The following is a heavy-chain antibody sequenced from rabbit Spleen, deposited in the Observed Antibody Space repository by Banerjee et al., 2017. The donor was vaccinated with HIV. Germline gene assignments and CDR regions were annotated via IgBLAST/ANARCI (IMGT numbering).Heavy chain of an antibody. J-gene: IGHJ3*01. Sequence: QSLEESGGDLVKPGASLKLSCKASGFIFSDNYAMCWVRQAPGKGPEWIACIYAGSSGSTYSATWAKGRFTVSKTASTTVTLQMTSLTAADTATYFCARDAGTSFSTYGMDLWGQGTLVTVS. CDR3: ARDAGTSFSTYGMDL. CDR1: GFIFSDNYA. D-gene: IGHD8-1*01. V-gene: IGHV1S40*01. CDR2: IYAGSSGST.